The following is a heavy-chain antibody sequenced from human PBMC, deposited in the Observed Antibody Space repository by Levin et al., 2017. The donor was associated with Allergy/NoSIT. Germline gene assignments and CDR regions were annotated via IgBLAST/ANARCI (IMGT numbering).Heavy chain of an antibody. D-gene: IGHD1-14*01. CDR3: ARASFTAVSGLNY. CDR1: FFSFLLFFSS. J-gene: IGHJ4*02. Sequence: SQTLSLPFPFSFFSFLLFFSSFLFLLPPPGPGLAWIGYIYYSGSTYYNPSLKSRVTISVDTSKNQFSLKLSSVTAADTAVYYCARASFTAVSGLNYWGQGTLVTVSS. CDR2: IYYSGST. V-gene: IGHV4-31*03.